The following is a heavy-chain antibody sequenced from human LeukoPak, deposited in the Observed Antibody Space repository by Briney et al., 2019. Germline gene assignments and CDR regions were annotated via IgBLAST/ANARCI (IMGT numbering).Heavy chain of an antibody. CDR1: GFTFSSYS. V-gene: IGHV3-48*04. Sequence: GGSLRLSCAASGFTFSSYSMKWVRQAPGKGLEGVSYISSSGSTIYYADSVKGRFTVSRDNAKNSLYLQMNSLRAEDTAVYYCAELGITMIGGVWGKGTTVTISS. J-gene: IGHJ6*04. CDR2: ISSSGSTI. D-gene: IGHD3-10*02. CDR3: AELGITMIGGV.